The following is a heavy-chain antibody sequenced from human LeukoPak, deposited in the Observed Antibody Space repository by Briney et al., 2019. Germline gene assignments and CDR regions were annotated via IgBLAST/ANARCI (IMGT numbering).Heavy chain of an antibody. J-gene: IGHJ4*02. D-gene: IGHD5-24*01. V-gene: IGHV3-53*01. CDR2: IHTGGST. CDR1: VFTLSSNY. CDR3: AREGKWLQLRYFYY. Sequence: GGSLRLSCAASVFTLSSNYMRWVSHAPGRGREWVSVIHTGGSTYYADTVKGRFTISRDTSNNTLYLQMNSLRADDTAVYYCAREGKWLQLRYFYYWGQGALVTAAS.